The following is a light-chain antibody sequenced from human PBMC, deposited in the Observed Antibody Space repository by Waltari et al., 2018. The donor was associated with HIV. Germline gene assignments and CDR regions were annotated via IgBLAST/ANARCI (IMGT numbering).Light chain of an antibody. CDR1: ESVSSN. CDR3: QEYNNWPWT. Sequence: EIVLTQSPATLSVSPGDRVTLSCRASESVSSNLAWYQQKPGQAPRPVFYGASPRATGIPDRFSGSGSGTEVTLNISSLQSEDFAVYYCQEYNNWPWTFGQGTKVEIK. CDR2: GAS. V-gene: IGKV3-15*01. J-gene: IGKJ1*01.